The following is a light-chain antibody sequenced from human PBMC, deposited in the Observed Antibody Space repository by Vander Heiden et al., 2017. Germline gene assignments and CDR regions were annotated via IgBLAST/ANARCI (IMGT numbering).Light chain of an antibody. CDR3: SSYRDSSTVV. CDR2: EVT. Sequence: QSARTQPASLTGRPCKSITISCTGTNRDIGSYTFVSWYQQLPGRAPKLLIYEVTNRPSGVSNRFSGSKSGNTASLTVSGLQAEDEADYYCSSYRDSSTVVFGGGTKLTV. CDR1: NRDIGSYTF. J-gene: IGLJ2*01. V-gene: IGLV2-14*03.